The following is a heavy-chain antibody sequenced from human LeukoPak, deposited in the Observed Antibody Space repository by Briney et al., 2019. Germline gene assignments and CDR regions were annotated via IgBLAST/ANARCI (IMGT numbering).Heavy chain of an antibody. Sequence: GGSLRLSXAASGFTFSSYSMNWVRQAPGKGLEWVSSISSSSSYIYCADSVKGRFTISRDNAKNSLYLQMNSLRAEDTAVYYCARSPTLYNWFDPWGQGTLVTVSS. CDR3: ARSPTLYNWFDP. CDR1: GFTFSSYS. V-gene: IGHV3-21*01. CDR2: ISSSSSYI. J-gene: IGHJ5*02.